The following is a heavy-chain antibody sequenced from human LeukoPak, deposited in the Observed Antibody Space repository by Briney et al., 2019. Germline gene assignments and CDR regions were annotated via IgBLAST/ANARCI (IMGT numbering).Heavy chain of an antibody. J-gene: IGHJ4*02. V-gene: IGHV3-7*01. D-gene: IGHD5-12*01. CDR2: IKQDGSEK. CDR1: GFTLSSYW. CDR3: ATLVATTRFDY. Sequence: GGSLRLSCAASGFTLSSYWMSWVRQAPGKGLEWGANIKQDGSEKYYVDSVKGRFTISRDNAKNSLYLQMNSLRAEDTAVYYCATLVATTRFDYWGQGTLATVSS.